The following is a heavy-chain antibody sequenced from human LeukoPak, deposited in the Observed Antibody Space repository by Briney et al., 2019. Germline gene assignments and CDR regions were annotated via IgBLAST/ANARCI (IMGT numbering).Heavy chain of an antibody. V-gene: IGHV3-23*01. CDR2: TPSGGDNT. CDR3: AKDSEYYDFWSRYNHYSYHYMDV. CDR1: GFTMRTYG. D-gene: IGHD3-3*01. Sequence: GGSLRLSCAASGFTMRTYGMSWVRQAPGKGLEWVSGTPSGGDNTYYADSVKGRFTISRDNYENTLYLQINSLRVEDTATYHCAKDSEYYDFWSRYNHYSYHYMDVWGKGTTVTVSS. J-gene: IGHJ6*03.